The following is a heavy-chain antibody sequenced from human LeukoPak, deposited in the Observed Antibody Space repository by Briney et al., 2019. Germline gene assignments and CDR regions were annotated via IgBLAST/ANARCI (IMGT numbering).Heavy chain of an antibody. CDR3: AKDREGTIADYFDY. D-gene: IGHD1-7*01. J-gene: IGHJ4*02. CDR2: ISGSGGST. CDR1: GFTFSSYA. V-gene: IGHV3-23*01. Sequence: PGGSLTLSCAASGFTFSSYAMSWVRQAPGKGLEWVSSISGSGGSTYYADSVKGRFTISRDNSKNTLYLQMNSLRGEDTAVYYCAKDREGTIADYFDYWGQGTLVTVSS.